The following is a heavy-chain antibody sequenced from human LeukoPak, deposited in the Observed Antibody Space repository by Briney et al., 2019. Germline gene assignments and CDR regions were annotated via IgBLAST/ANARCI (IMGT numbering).Heavy chain of an antibody. D-gene: IGHD1-26*01. CDR2: VHLSGAT. CDR1: GGSITTTNW. Sequence: PSGTLSLTCAVSGGSITTTNWWSWVRPPPGKGLEWIGEVHLSGATNYNPSLESRVSMSIDKSKNHLSLEVTSVTAADTAIYYCTRESGAFSPFGLWGQGTLLTVSS. J-gene: IGHJ1*01. V-gene: IGHV4-4*02. CDR3: TRESGAFSPFGL.